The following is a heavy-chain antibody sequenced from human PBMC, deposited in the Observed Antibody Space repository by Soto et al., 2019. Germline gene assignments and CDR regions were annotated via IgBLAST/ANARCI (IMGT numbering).Heavy chain of an antibody. J-gene: IGHJ6*03. CDR1: GYSFTSYD. Sequence: QVQLVQSGAEAKKPGASVKVSCKASGYSFTSYDINWVRQATGHGLEWMGWTNPNTGATGYAQKFQGRVTLTRNISTSTDYMELSRLTLEDTAVYYCARGQGGSVFYYYYMDVWGKGTTVTVSS. CDR2: TNPNTGAT. CDR3: ARGQGGSVFYYYYMDV. V-gene: IGHV1-8*01. D-gene: IGHD1-26*01.